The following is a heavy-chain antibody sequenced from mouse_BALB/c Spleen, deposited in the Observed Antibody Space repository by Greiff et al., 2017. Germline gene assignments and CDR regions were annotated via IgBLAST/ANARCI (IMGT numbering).Heavy chain of an antibody. D-gene: IGHD2-14*01. CDR2: ISDGGSYT. V-gene: IGHV5-4*02. CDR1: GFTFSDYY. Sequence: EVQLVESGGGLVKPGGSLKLSCAASGFTFSDYYMYWVRQTPEKRLEWVATISDGGSYTYYPDSVKGRFTISRDNAKNNLYLQMSSLKSEDTAMYYCARYRYDGLDYWGQGTTLTVSS. J-gene: IGHJ2*01. CDR3: ARYRYDGLDY.